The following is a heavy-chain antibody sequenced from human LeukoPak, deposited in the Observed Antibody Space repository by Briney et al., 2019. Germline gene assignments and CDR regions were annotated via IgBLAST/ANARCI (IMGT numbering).Heavy chain of an antibody. Sequence: ASVKIFCKACGYTFTSYDINRVRQHTAQELEGMRWTNPISGSPGYAQKFQGRVTMTRTTSIRTAYMELSSLRSEDTALYYCGRQSPYCSGDCYSNYWGQGTLVTVSS. CDR2: TNPISGSP. V-gene: IGHV1-8*01. CDR3: GRQSPYCSGDCYSNY. J-gene: IGHJ4*02. CDR1: GYTFTSYD. D-gene: IGHD2-21*02.